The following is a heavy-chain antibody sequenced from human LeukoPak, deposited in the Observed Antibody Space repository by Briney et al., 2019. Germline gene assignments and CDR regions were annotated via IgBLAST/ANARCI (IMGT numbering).Heavy chain of an antibody. CDR1: GFTFSRYW. D-gene: IGHD2-15*01. CDR2: ISADGSVT. Sequence: GGSLRLSCADSGFTFSRYWMHWVRQTPGKGLVWVSCISADGSVTRYADSVKGRFTISRDNTKSTLYLQMHSLRAEDTAVYYCATAGGDGSRMGFDPWGQGTLVIVSS. CDR3: ATAGGDGSRMGFDP. V-gene: IGHV3-74*01. J-gene: IGHJ5*02.